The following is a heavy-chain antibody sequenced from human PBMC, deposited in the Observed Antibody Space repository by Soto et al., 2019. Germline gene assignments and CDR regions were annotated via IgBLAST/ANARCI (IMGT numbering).Heavy chain of an antibody. J-gene: IGHJ4*02. CDR3: ARFGYSTNIGIDY. D-gene: IGHD3-22*01. Sequence: QVQLQESGPGLVKPSQTLSLTCTVSGGSISSGGYYCSWIRQHPGKGLEWIGYIYYSGSTYYNPSRKRRVTISVDTSKKQVSLKLGSVTAADTAVYYCARFGYSTNIGIDYWGQGTLVTVSS. CDR2: IYYSGST. CDR1: GGSISSGGYY. V-gene: IGHV4-31*03.